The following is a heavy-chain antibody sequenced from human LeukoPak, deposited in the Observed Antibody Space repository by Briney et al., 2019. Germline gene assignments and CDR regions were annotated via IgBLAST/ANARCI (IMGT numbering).Heavy chain of an antibody. V-gene: IGHV1-46*01. J-gene: IGHJ2*01. CDR1: GYTFTSYY. CDR2: INPSGGST. D-gene: IGHD6-13*01. CDR3: ARGIIAAAHRYFDL. Sequence: ASVKVSCKASGYTFTSYYMHWVRQPPGQGLEWMGIINPSGGSTSYAQKFQGRVTMTRDPPTSTVYMELSSLRSEDTGVYYCARGIIAAAHRYFDLWGRGTLVTVSS.